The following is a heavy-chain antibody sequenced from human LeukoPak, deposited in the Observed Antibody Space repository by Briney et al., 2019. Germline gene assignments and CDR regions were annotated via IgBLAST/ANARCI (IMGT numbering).Heavy chain of an antibody. CDR1: GFSFSNAW. Sequence: GGSLRLSCATSGFSFSNAWMNWVRQAPGKGLEWVSSISSSSSYIYYADSVKGRFTISRDNAKNSLYLQMNSLRAEDTAVYYCARDPPDVWGQGTTVTVSS. CDR3: ARDPPDV. J-gene: IGHJ6*02. CDR2: ISSSSSYI. V-gene: IGHV3-21*01.